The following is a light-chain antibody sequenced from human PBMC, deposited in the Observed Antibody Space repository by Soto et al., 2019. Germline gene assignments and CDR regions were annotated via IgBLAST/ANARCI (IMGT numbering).Light chain of an antibody. V-gene: IGKV3-15*01. Sequence: EKAMTQSPATLSVSLGERATLSCRASQSVSSNLAWYQQKPGQAPRLLIYGASTRATGIPARFSGSGSGTEFTLTISSLQSEDFAVYYCQQYNNWPRTFGQGTKVDIK. CDR1: QSVSSN. J-gene: IGKJ1*01. CDR2: GAS. CDR3: QQYNNWPRT.